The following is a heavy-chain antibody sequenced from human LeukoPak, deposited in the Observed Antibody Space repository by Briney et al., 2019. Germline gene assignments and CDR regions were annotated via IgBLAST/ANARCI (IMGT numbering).Heavy chain of an antibody. J-gene: IGHJ4*02. CDR3: ARDRTREEWLVDY. CDR1: GFTFSSYA. D-gene: IGHD6-19*01. CDR2: ISYDGSNK. Sequence: GGSLRPSCAASGFTFSSYAMHWVRQAPGKGLEWVAVISYDGSNKYYADSVKGRFTISRDNSKNTLYLQMNSLRAEDTAVYYCARDRTREEWLVDYWGQGTLVTVSS. V-gene: IGHV3-30*04.